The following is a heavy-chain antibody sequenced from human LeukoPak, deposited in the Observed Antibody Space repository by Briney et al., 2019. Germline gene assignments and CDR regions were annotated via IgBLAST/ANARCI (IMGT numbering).Heavy chain of an antibody. V-gene: IGHV3-48*01. CDR1: GFTFSSYS. J-gene: IGHJ3*02. D-gene: IGHD1-26*01. Sequence: PGGSLRLSCAASGFTFSSYSMNWVRQAPGKGLEWVSYISSSSSTIYYADSVKGRFTISRDNAKNSLYLQMNSLRAEDTAVYYCATDQWELGAFDIWGQGTMVTVSS. CDR3: ATDQWELGAFDI. CDR2: ISSSSSTI.